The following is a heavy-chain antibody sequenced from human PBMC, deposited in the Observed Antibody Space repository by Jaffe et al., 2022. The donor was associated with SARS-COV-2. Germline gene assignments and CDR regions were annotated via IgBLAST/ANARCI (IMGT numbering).Heavy chain of an antibody. D-gene: IGHD2-21*01. CDR1: GFTFTKYY. CDR3: ATCFNVADDGFDM. Sequence: EVQLVESGGGLVQPGGSLRLSCIASGFTFTKYYMTWVRQAPGKGLEWVANIHRDGTEKQYVDSVRGRFTISRDDTKNSVYLQMDNLSAEDTAVYYCATCFNVADDGFDMWGQGTMVTVSP. CDR2: IHRDGTEK. V-gene: IGHV3-7*01. J-gene: IGHJ3*02.